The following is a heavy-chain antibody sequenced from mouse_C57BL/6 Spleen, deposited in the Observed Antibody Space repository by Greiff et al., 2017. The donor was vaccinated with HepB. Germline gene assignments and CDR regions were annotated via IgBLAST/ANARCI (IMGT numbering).Heavy chain of an antibody. D-gene: IGHD2-5*01. V-gene: IGHV5-17*01. Sequence: EVKVVESGGGLVKPGGSLKLSCAASGFTFSDYGMHWVRQAPEKGLEWVAYISSGSSTIYYADTVKGRFTISRDNAKNTLFLQMTSLRSEDTAMYYCARSSNFAYWGQGTLVTVSA. CDR1: GFTFSDYG. CDR3: ARSSNFAY. CDR2: ISSGSSTI. J-gene: IGHJ3*01.